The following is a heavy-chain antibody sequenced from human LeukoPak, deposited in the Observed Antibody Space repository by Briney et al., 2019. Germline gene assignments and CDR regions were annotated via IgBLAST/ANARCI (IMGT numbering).Heavy chain of an antibody. V-gene: IGHV5-51*01. CDR3: ARGGPARSFDY. Sequence: GESLKISFKGCGYSFTSYWIGWVRQMPGKGVEWMGIIYPGDSDTRYSPSFQARVTTSADNSISTAYLQWSSLKASDTAMYYCARGGPARSFDYWGQGTLVTVSS. CDR1: GYSFTSYW. J-gene: IGHJ4*02. CDR2: IYPGDSDT. D-gene: IGHD3-16*01.